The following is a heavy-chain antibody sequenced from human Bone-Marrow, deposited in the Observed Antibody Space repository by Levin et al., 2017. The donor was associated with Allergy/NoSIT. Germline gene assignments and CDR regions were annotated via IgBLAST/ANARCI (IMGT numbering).Heavy chain of an antibody. CDR1: GSTFSDHY. CDR2: IGNRANSYTT. V-gene: IGHV3-72*01. CDR3: TRGHSSVSIYAFDI. Sequence: GGSLRLSCTASGSTFSDHYIDWVRQAPGMGLEWVGRIGNRANSYTTEYAASVKGRFTISRDDSKSSVFLQMNSLRMEDTAVYHCTRGHSSVSIYAFDIWGQGTMVTVSS. D-gene: IGHD3-3*02. J-gene: IGHJ3*02.